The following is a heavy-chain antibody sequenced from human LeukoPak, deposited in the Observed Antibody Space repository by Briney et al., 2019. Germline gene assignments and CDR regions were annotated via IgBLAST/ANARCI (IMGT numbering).Heavy chain of an antibody. CDR1: GYTFTSYY. J-gene: IGHJ4*02. Sequence: ASVKVSCKASGYTFTSYYMHWVRQAPGQGLEWMGIINPCGGNTSYAQKVQGRVTMTRDISTSTVYMELSSLRSEDTAVYYCARAYSYGPRYFDYWGQGTLVTVSS. CDR2: INPCGGNT. D-gene: IGHD5-18*01. V-gene: IGHV1-46*01. CDR3: ARAYSYGPRYFDY.